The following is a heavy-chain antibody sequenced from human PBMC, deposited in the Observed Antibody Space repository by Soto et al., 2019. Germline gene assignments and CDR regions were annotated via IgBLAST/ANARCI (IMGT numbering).Heavy chain of an antibody. D-gene: IGHD3-22*01. CDR1: GFIFSDYG. V-gene: IGHV3-33*01. J-gene: IGHJ4*02. CDR2: MWFDGRHQ. Sequence: GGSLRLSCAASGFIFSDYGMHWVRQAPGKGLEWVAVMWFDGRHQYYTDSVKGRFTVSRDNSKNMLYLQMNSLRAEDTAVYYCARWTYYDSSGYYYVLDYWGQGTLVTVSS. CDR3: ARWTYYDSSGYYYVLDY.